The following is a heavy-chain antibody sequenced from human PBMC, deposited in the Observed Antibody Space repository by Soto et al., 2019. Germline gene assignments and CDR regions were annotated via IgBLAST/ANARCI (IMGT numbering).Heavy chain of an antibody. CDR1: GFTFRNYK. CDR3: VRLTIGYNGFYYLDY. Sequence: GGSLRLSCEASGFTFRNYKMNWVRQAPGKGLEWVSQISIGSSSMDYADSVKGRFTISRDDSENSLFLQMNSLKTEDTAVYYCVRLTIGYNGFYYLDYWGQGTLVTVSS. D-gene: IGHD5-12*01. CDR2: ISIGSSSM. V-gene: IGHV3-48*01. J-gene: IGHJ4*02.